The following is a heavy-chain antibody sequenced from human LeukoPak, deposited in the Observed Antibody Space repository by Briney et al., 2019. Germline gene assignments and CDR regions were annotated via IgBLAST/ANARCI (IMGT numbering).Heavy chain of an antibody. CDR3: ARDWSSSSDSSYDRYYYGMDV. CDR2: INPSGGST. D-gene: IGHD6-6*01. J-gene: IGHJ6*02. CDR1: GYTSTSYY. Sequence: GASVKVSCKASGYTSTSYYMHWVRQAPGQGLEWMGIINPSGGSTSYAQKFQGRVTMTRDTSTSTVYMELSSLRSEDTAVYYCARDWSSSSDSSYDRYYYGMDVWGQGTTVTVSS. V-gene: IGHV1-46*01.